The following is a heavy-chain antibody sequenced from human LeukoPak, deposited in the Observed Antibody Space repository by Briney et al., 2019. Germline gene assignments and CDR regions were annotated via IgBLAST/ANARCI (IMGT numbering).Heavy chain of an antibody. V-gene: IGHV3-9*01. CDR3: AKAPGPYGGSSGY. CDR2: ISWNSGNL. D-gene: IGHD6-25*01. Sequence: GGSLRLSCAASGFTFDDYAMHWVRQGPGKGLEWVSGISWNSGNLGYAGSVKGRFTISRDNSKNSLYLQMNSLRTEDTALYYCAKAPGPYGGSSGYWGQGTLVTVSS. J-gene: IGHJ4*02. CDR1: GFTFDDYA.